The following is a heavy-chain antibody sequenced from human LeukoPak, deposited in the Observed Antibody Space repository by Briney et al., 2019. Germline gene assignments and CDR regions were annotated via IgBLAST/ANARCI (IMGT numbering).Heavy chain of an antibody. CDR2: IYYSGST. CDR1: GGSISSSSYY. CDR3: ARVSGQFYFYYYMDV. V-gene: IGHV4-39*01. Sequence: SETLSLTCTVSGGSISSSSYYWGWTRQPPGKGLEWIGSIYYSGSTYYNPSLKSRVTISVDTSKNQFSLRLSSVTAADTAVYHCARVSGQFYFYYYMDVWGKGTTVKISS. J-gene: IGHJ6*03. D-gene: IGHD6-19*01.